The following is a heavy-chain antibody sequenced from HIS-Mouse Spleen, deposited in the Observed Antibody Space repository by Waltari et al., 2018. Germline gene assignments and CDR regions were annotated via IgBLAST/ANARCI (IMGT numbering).Heavy chain of an antibody. Sequence: QVQLVESGGGLVKPGGSLRLSCAASGFTFSDYYMMWIRQAPGKGLEWVSYISRSGSTIYYADAVKGRFTSSRDNAKNSLYLQMNSLRAEDTAVYYCARDESRNWEIAYYFDYWGQGTLVTVSS. J-gene: IGHJ4*02. V-gene: IGHV3-11*01. CDR1: GFTFSDYY. CDR2: ISRSGSTI. D-gene: IGHD3-22*01. CDR3: ARDESRNWEIAYYFDY.